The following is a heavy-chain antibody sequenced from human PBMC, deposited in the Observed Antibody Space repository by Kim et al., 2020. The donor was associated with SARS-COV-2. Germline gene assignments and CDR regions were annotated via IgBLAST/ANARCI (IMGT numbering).Heavy chain of an antibody. V-gene: IGHV5-51*01. D-gene: IGHD5-12*01. Sequence: GESLKISCKGSGYSFTSYWIGWVRQMPGKGLEWMGIIYPGDSDTRYSPSFQGQVTISADKSISTAYLQWSSLKASDTAMYYCARFQEMATIRGAFDIWGQGTMVTVSS. CDR3: ARFQEMATIRGAFDI. CDR2: IYPGDSDT. J-gene: IGHJ3*02. CDR1: GYSFTSYW.